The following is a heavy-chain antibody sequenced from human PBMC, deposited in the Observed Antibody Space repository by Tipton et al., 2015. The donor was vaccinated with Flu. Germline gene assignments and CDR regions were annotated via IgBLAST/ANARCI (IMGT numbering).Heavy chain of an antibody. J-gene: IGHJ4*02. CDR2: VTHTGST. D-gene: IGHD4-23*01. V-gene: IGHV4-34*01. Sequence: TLSLTCAVYGGSCSGYYWSWIRQPPGKGLEWIGDVTHTGSTNYNPSLKSRVTISVDTSKNQFSLKLSSVTAADTGVYYCARELAYWGQGMLVTVSS. CDR1: GGSCSGYY. CDR3: ARELAY.